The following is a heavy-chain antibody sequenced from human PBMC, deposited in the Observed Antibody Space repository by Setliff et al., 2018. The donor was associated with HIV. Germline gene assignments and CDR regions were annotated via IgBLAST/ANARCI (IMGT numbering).Heavy chain of an antibody. CDR2: ISGDGDDT. J-gene: IGHJ4*02. CDR3: ARLAHPRYSGSYYGASAGLFDY. CDR1: GFTFSDYY. V-gene: IGHV3-23*01. D-gene: IGHD1-26*01. Sequence: PGGSLRLSCAASGFTFSDYYMTWVRQAPGKGLEWVSGISGDGDDTLYADSVKGRFTIFRDNSKNMVYLQMSSLRAEDTALYYCARLAHPRYSGSYYGASAGLFDYWGQGTLVTVSS.